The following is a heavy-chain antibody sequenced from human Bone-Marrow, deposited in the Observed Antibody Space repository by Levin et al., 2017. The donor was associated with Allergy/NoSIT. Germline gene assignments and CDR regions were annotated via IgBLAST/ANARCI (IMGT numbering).Heavy chain of an antibody. CDR3: TRDPAGGSGIGFDP. CDR2: IRSKAYGGTT. CDR1: GFTFGDYA. V-gene: IGHV3-49*03. J-gene: IGHJ5*02. D-gene: IGHD3-10*01. Sequence: AGGSLRLSCTASGFTFGDYAMSWFRQAPGKGLEWVGFIRSKAYGGTTEYAASVKGRFTISRDDSKSIAYLQMNSLKTEDTAVYYCTRDPAGGSGIGFDPWGQGTLVTVSS.